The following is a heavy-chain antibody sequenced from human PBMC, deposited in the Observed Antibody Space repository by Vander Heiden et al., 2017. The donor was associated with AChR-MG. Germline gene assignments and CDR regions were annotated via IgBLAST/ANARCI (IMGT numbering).Heavy chain of an antibody. CDR3: ARAKGYCSGGSCYHLDYYFDY. D-gene: IGHD2-15*01. Sequence: QVQLQQWGAGLLKPSETLSLTCAVYGGSFSGYYWSWIRQPPGKGLEWIGEINHSGSTNYNPSLKSRVTISVDTSKNQFSLKLSSVTAADTAVYYCARAKGYCSGGSCYHLDYYFDYWGQGTLVTVSS. V-gene: IGHV4-34*01. CDR2: INHSGST. CDR1: GGSFSGYY. J-gene: IGHJ4*02.